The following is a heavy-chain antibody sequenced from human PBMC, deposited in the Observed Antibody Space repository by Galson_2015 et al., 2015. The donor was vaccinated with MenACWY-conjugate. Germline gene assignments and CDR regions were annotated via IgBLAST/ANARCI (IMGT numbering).Heavy chain of an antibody. J-gene: IGHJ4*02. Sequence: TLSLTCSVSGGSINSDGYHWTWIRPHPEKGLEWISYIYYSGTTSYNPALKSRITISVDTSKNQFSLSLSSVTAADTAVYYCARVNHYDSIAYYFDYWGQGTLVTVSS. CDR1: GGSINSDGYH. D-gene: IGHD3-22*01. CDR3: ARVNHYDSIAYYFDY. V-gene: IGHV4-31*03. CDR2: IYYSGTT.